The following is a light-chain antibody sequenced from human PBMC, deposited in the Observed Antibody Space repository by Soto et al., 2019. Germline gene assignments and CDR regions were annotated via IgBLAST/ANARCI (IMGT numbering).Light chain of an antibody. CDR2: YDS. CDR1: NIGSKS. J-gene: IGLJ2*01. V-gene: IGLV3-21*04. Sequence: SSELTQPPSASVAPGKTASITCGGNNIGSKSVHWYQQKPGQAPVLVIYYDSDRPSGIPERFSGSNSGNTATLTISRVEAGDEADYYCQVWDSSSDDVVFGGGTKVTVL. CDR3: QVWDSSSDDVV.